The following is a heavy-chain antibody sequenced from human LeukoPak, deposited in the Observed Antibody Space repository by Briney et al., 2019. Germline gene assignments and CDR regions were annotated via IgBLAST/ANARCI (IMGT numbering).Heavy chain of an antibody. D-gene: IGHD4/OR15-4a*01. V-gene: IGHV3-23*01. J-gene: IGHJ4*02. CDR3: ARRAGAYSHPYDY. Sequence: PGGSLRLSCAASGFTFSSYAMSWVRQAPGKGLEWVSAISGSGGSTYYADSVKGRFTISRDNSKNTLYLQMNSLRDDDTAVYYCARRAGAYSHPYDYWGQGTLVTVSS. CDR2: ISGSGGST. CDR1: GFTFSSYA.